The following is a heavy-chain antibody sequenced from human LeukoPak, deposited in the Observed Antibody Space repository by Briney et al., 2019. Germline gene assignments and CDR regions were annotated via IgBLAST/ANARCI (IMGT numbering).Heavy chain of an antibody. J-gene: IGHJ4*02. Sequence: GGSLRLSRAASGFTFSSNAMSWVRQAPGKGLEWVSAISSNGGGTYYADSVKGRFTISRDNSKNTLYLQMNTLRVEDTATYYCAKAARPPDYWGQGTLVTVSS. CDR3: AKAARPPDY. CDR2: ISSNGGGT. D-gene: IGHD6-6*01. V-gene: IGHV3-23*01. CDR1: GFTFSSNA.